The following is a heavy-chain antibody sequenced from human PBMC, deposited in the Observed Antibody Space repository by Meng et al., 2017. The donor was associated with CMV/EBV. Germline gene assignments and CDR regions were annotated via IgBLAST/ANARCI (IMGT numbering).Heavy chain of an antibody. J-gene: IGHJ5*02. Sequence: VHVQESGPGLVKPSETLSLTCTVSGGSISSYYWSWIRQPAGKGLEWIGRIYTSGSTNYNPSLKSRVTMSVDTSKNQFSLKLSSVTAADTAVYYCARDLMNCSSTSCANWFDPWGQGTLVTVSS. CDR3: ARDLMNCSSTSCANWFDP. CDR1: GGSISSYY. D-gene: IGHD2-2*01. V-gene: IGHV4-4*07. CDR2: IYTSGST.